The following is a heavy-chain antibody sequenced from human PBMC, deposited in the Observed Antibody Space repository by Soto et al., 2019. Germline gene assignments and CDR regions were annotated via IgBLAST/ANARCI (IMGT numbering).Heavy chain of an antibody. CDR3: ARDGRTTRYGMDV. CDR1: GFTFSSYS. Sequence: GGSLRLSCAASGFTFSSYSMNWVRQAPGKGLEWVSSISSSSYIYYADSVKGRFTISRDNAKNSLYLQMNSLRAEDTAVYYCARDGRTTRYGMDVWGQGTTVTVSS. J-gene: IGHJ6*02. D-gene: IGHD4-4*01. V-gene: IGHV3-21*01. CDR2: ISSSSYI.